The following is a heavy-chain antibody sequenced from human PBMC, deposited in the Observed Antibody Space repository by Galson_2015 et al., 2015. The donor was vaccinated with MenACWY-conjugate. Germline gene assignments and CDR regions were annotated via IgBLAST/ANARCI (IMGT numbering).Heavy chain of an antibody. Sequence: ETLSLTCTVSGGSISSSSYYWGWIRQPPGKGLEWIGSIYYSGSTYYNPSLKSRVTISVDTSKNQFSLKLSSVTAADTAVYYCASVDYGGNAPFDYWGQGTLVTVSS. CDR3: ASVDYGGNAPFDY. CDR1: GGSISSSSYY. V-gene: IGHV4-39*01. J-gene: IGHJ4*02. D-gene: IGHD4-23*01. CDR2: IYYSGST.